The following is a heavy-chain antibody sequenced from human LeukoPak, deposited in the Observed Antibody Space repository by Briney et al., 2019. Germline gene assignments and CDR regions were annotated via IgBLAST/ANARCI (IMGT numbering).Heavy chain of an antibody. V-gene: IGHV3-48*02. CDR3: ARDGGFGFLAAFDI. Sequence: GGSLRLSCAASGFTFSSYSMNWVRQAPGKGLEWISYISGSGSVSYYEDSVKGRFTISKDNAKNSLYLQMNSLRDEDTALYYCARDGGFGFLAAFDIWGQGTMVTVSS. CDR1: GFTFSSYS. CDR2: ISGSGSVS. D-gene: IGHD3-10*01. J-gene: IGHJ3*02.